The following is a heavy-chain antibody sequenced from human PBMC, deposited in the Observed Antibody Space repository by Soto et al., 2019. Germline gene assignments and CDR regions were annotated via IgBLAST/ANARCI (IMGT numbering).Heavy chain of an antibody. J-gene: IGHJ3*02. V-gene: IGHV3-64D*08. CDR1: GFTFSTYS. CDR2: ISSDGGST. Sequence: GGSLRLSCSASGFTFSTYSMHWVRQAPGKGLEYVSSISSDGGSTHYADSVKGRITISRDNSKSTLYLQMSSLRAEDTAVYYCVKDGLSGYFNGGVFDIWGQGTMVTVSS. CDR3: VKDGLSGYFNGGVFDI. D-gene: IGHD5-12*01.